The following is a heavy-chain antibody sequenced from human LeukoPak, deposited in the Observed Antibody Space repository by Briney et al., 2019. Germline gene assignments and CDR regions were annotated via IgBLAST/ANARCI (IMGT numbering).Heavy chain of an antibody. D-gene: IGHD3-16*02. CDR1: GFTFINYS. CDR2: ISSSSSYI. Sequence: GGSLRLSCAASGFTFINYSMNWVRQAPGKGLEWVSSISSSSSYIYYADSVKGRFTISRDNAKNSLYLQMNSLRAEDTAVYYCARADFLVGVIPYXFHYXXXGTLVTV. V-gene: IGHV3-21*01. J-gene: IGHJ4*02. CDR3: ARADFLVGVIPYXFHY.